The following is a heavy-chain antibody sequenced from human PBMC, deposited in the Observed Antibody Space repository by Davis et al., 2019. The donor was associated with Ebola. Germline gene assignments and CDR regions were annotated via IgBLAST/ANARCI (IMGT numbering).Heavy chain of an antibody. CDR3: ARTRGSYREYFQH. Sequence: LRLSCTVSGGSISSGDYYWSWIRQPPGKGLEWIGYIYYSGSTYYNPSLKSRVTISVDTSKNQFSLKLSSVTAADTAVYYCARTRGSYREYFQHWGQGTLVTVSS. D-gene: IGHD1-26*01. V-gene: IGHV4-30-4*01. J-gene: IGHJ1*01. CDR1: GGSISSGDYY. CDR2: IYYSGST.